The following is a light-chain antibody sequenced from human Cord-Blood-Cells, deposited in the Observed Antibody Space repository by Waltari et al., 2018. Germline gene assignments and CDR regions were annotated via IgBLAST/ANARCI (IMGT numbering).Light chain of an antibody. V-gene: IGKV3-20*01. CDR3: QQYGSSPT. CDR2: GAS. CDR1: QRVSSSY. Sequence: ENVLMQSPGTLSLSPEQRATLSCRASQRVSSSYLAWYQQQPGQAPRLLIYGASSRATGIPDRFSGSGSGTDFTLTISRLEPEDFVVYYCQQYGSSPTFGQGTKVEIK. J-gene: IGKJ1*01.